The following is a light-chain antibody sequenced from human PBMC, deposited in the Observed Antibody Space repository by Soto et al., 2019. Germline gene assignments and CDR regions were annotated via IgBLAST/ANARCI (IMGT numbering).Light chain of an antibody. CDR1: QSISSW. CDR3: QQYNSSLIYT. J-gene: IGKJ2*01. CDR2: DAF. Sequence: DIQMPQSPSTLSASVGDRVTITCRASQSISSWLAWYQQKPGKAPKLLIYDAFSLESGVTSRFSGSGSGTEFTLAISGLQPNDFAHAYCQQYNSSLIYTFGQGTKLEIK. V-gene: IGKV1-5*01.